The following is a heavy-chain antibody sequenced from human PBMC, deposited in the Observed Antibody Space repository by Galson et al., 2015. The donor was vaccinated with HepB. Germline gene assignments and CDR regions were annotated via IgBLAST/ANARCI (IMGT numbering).Heavy chain of an antibody. CDR3: ARDCSSTSCYTPDAYYYYGMDV. CDR1: GGTFSSYA. CDR2: IIPIFGTA. D-gene: IGHD2-2*02. Sequence: QSGAEVKKPGESLKISCKASGGTFSSYAISWVRQAPGQGLEWMGGIIPIFGTANYAQKFQGRVTITADESTSTAYMELSSLRSEDTAVYYCARDCSSTSCYTPDAYYYYGMDVWGQGTTVTVSS. V-gene: IGHV1-69*01. J-gene: IGHJ6*02.